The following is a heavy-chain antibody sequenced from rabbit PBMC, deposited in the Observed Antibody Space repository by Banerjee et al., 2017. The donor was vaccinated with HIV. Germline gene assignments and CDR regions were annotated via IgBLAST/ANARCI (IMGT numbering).Heavy chain of an antibody. J-gene: IGHJ6*01. CDR1: GFDLSSYYY. Sequence: QEQLEESGGGLVKPEGSLTLTCKASGFDLSSYYYICWVRQAPGKGLELIACIYTSSGMIDYASWVNGRFTISKTSSTTVTLQMTSLTAADTATYFCAREGLWGPGTLVTVS. V-gene: IGHV1S45*01. CDR2: IYTSSGMI. CDR3: AREGL.